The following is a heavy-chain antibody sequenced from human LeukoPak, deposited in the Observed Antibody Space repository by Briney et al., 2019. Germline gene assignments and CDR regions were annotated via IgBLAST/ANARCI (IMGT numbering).Heavy chain of an antibody. J-gene: IGHJ4*02. Sequence: ASVKVSCKASGYTFTGYYMHWVRQAPGQGLEWMGWISPNSGGTNYAQKFQGRVTMTRDTSISTAYMELSRLRSDDTAVYYCARDSHGEALYYFDYWGQGTLVTVSS. V-gene: IGHV1-2*02. D-gene: IGHD3-10*01. CDR1: GYTFTGYY. CDR2: ISPNSGGT. CDR3: ARDSHGEALYYFDY.